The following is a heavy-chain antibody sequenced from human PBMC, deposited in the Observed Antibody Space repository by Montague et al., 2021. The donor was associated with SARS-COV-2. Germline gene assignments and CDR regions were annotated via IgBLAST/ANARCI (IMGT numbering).Heavy chain of an antibody. D-gene: IGHD6-13*01. J-gene: IGHJ5*02. CDR2: IRADGTTT. CDR3: VRAFSNSFKWFGP. V-gene: IGHV3-74*01. CDR1: GFTFSAYW. Sequence: SLRLSCAASGFTFSAYWMHWVRQAPGQGLEWVARIRADGTTTNYADSVKGRFTISRDNAQDTVYLHMTTLTAEDTAVYYCVRAFSNSFKWFGPWGQGTLVTASS.